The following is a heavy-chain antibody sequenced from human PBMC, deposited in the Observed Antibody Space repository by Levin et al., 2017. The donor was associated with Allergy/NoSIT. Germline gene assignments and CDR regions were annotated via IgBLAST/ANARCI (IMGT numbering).Heavy chain of an antibody. Sequence: PGGSLRLSCAASGFTFDDYGMNWVRQAPGKGLKWVSGINWKGGRTGYADSVKGRFTISRDNAKNSLYLQMNSLRAEDTALYYCARDKGIAVAGGFDYWGQGTLVTVSS. J-gene: IGHJ4*02. V-gene: IGHV3-20*04. CDR1: GFTFDDYG. D-gene: IGHD6-19*01. CDR2: INWKGGRT. CDR3: ARDKGIAVAGGFDY.